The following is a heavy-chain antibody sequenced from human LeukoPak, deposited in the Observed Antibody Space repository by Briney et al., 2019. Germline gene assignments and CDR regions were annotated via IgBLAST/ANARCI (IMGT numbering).Heavy chain of an antibody. V-gene: IGHV3-53*01. J-gene: IGHJ4*02. CDR3: ARLGSSSWEFDY. D-gene: IGHD6-13*01. CDR2: IYSGGST. CDR1: GFTVSSNY. Sequence: PGGSLRLSCAASGFTVSSNYMSWVRQAPGKGLEWVSIIYSGGSTYYADSVKGRFTISRDNFKNTLYLQMNSLRAEDTAVYYCARLGSSSWEFDYWGQGTLVTVSS.